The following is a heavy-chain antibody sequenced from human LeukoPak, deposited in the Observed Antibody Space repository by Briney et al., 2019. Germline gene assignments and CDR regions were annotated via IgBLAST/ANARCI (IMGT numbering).Heavy chain of an antibody. CDR1: GFTFSSYS. D-gene: IGHD1-26*01. J-gene: IGHJ4*02. CDR2: ISNSSSTR. CDR3: ARGELPYFDF. Sequence: GESLTLSCAASGFTFSSYSMNWVRQAPGKGLEWVSYISNSSSTRYYADSVKGRFAISRDNAKNSVYLQMNSLRDEDTAVYYCARGELPYFDFWGQGTLVSVSS. V-gene: IGHV3-48*02.